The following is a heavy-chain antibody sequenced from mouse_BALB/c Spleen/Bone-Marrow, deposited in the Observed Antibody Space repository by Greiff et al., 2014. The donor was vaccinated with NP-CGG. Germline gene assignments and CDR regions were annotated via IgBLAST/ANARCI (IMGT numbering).Heavy chain of an antibody. CDR3: ARHHSHAWYFDY. D-gene: IGHD6-1*01. J-gene: IGHJ2*01. Sequence: VQLQQSGSVLVRPGASVKLSCTASGYTFTSSWMHWAKQRPGQGLEWIGEIHPNSGNTNYNEKFKGKATLTVDTSSSIAYVDLSSLTAEDSAVYYCARHHSHAWYFDYWGQGTTLTVSS. CDR2: IHPNSGNT. CDR1: GYTFTSSW. V-gene: IGHV1S130*01.